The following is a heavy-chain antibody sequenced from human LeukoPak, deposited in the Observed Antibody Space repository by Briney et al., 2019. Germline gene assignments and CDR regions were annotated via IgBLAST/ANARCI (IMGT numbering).Heavy chain of an antibody. J-gene: IGHJ4*02. CDR2: FNPSGSST. D-gene: IGHD1-26*01. CDR3: ARAGENYYDFYY. Sequence: ASVKVSCKASGYTFTSFYMHWVRQAPGQGLEWMGIFNPSGSSTTYAQKLQGRVTMTRDTSTSIVYMELGSLGSEDTAVYYCARAGENYYDFYYWGQGTLVTVSS. CDR1: GYTFTSFY. V-gene: IGHV1-46*01.